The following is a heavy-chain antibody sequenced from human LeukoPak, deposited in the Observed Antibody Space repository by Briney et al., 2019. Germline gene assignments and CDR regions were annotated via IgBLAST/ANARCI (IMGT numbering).Heavy chain of an antibody. CDR1: GGSISSSSYY. V-gene: IGHV4-39*01. Sequence: SETLSLTCTVSGGSISSSSYYWGWIRQPPGKGLEWIGSIYYSGSTYYNPSLKSRVTISVDTSKNQFSLKLSSVTAADTAVYNCARLQNSYYYDSSGYFYYFDYWGQGTLVTVSS. J-gene: IGHJ4*02. CDR2: IYYSGST. D-gene: IGHD3-22*01. CDR3: ARLQNSYYYDSSGYFYYFDY.